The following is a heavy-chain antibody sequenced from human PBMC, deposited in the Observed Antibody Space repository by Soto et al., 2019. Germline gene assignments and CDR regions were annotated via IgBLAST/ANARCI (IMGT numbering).Heavy chain of an antibody. CDR3: SKDLRFGSDWYFYFYGLDV. D-gene: IGHD6-19*01. Sequence: QVQLVESGGGVVLPGRSLRLSCAASGFTFSNYGMYWVRQAPGTGLEWVAVISFDGNKRYYADSVEGRFTISRDNAKNTLYLDMMSMRAEDTAVYYCSKDLRFGSDWYFYFYGLDVWGQGTTVTVSS. J-gene: IGHJ6*02. V-gene: IGHV3-30*18. CDR2: ISFDGNKR. CDR1: GFTFSNYG.